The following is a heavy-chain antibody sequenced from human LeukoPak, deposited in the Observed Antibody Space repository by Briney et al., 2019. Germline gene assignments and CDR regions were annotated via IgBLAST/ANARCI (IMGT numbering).Heavy chain of an antibody. CDR3: ARDGRGFDY. CDR2: IWYDGSNK. CDR1: GFTSSSYG. J-gene: IGHJ4*02. D-gene: IGHD3-10*01. Sequence: GGSLRLSCAASGFTSSSYGMHWVRQAPGKGLEWVAVIWYDGSNKYYADSVKGRFAISRDNSKNTLYLQMNSLRAEDTAVYYCARDGRGFDYWGQGTLVTVSS. V-gene: IGHV3-33*01.